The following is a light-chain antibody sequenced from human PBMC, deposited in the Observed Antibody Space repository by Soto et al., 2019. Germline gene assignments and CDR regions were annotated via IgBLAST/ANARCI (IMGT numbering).Light chain of an antibody. CDR3: SSYTSSSTRV. Sequence: QSVLTQPASVSGSPGQSITISCTGTSSDVGGYNYVSWYQQHPGKAPKLMIYDVSNLPSGVSNRFSGSKSGNTASLTISGLQAEDEADYYCSSYTSSSTRVFGGGTKVTVL. V-gene: IGLV2-14*01. CDR1: SSDVGGYNY. CDR2: DVS. J-gene: IGLJ2*01.